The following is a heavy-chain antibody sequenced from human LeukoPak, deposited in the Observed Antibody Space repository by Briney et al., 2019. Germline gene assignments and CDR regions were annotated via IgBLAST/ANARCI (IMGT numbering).Heavy chain of an antibody. V-gene: IGHV1-46*01. CDR1: GYTFTSYY. CDR3: AREVIVVVPAAHNWFDP. D-gene: IGHD2-2*01. Sequence: GASVKVSCKASGYTFTSYYMHWVRRAPGQGLEWTGIINPSGGSTSYAQKFQGRVTMTRDTSTSTVYMELSSLRSEDTAVYYCAREVIVVVPAAHNWFDPWGQGTLVTVSS. J-gene: IGHJ5*02. CDR2: INPSGGST.